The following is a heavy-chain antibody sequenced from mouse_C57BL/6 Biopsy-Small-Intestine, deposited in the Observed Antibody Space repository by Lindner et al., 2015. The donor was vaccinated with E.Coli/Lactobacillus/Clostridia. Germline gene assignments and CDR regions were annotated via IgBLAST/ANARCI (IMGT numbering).Heavy chain of an antibody. CDR2: IHPNSGST. V-gene: IGHV1-64*01. CDR1: GYTFTSYW. D-gene: IGHD4-1*01. J-gene: IGHJ2*01. CDR3: GTGYYFDY. Sequence: VQLQESGAELVKPGASVKLSCRASGYTFTSYWMHWVKQRPGQGLEWIGMIHPNSGSTNYREKFKSKATLTVDKSSSTAYMQLSSLTSEDSAVYYCGTGYYFDYWGQGTTLTVSS.